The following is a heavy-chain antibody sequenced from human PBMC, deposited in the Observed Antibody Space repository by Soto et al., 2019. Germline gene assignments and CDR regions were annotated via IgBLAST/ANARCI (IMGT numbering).Heavy chain of an antibody. CDR3: ARHTLERRNVSYYYGMDV. Sequence: RXDSLKVSWKCSGYSFTSYWISWVLQMPGKGLEWMGRIDPSDSYTNYSPSFQGHVTISADKSISTAYLQWSSLKASDTAMYYCARHTLERRNVSYYYGMDVWGQGTTVTVSS. V-gene: IGHV5-10-1*01. J-gene: IGHJ6*02. D-gene: IGHD1-1*01. CDR2: IDPSDSYT. CDR1: GYSFTSYW.